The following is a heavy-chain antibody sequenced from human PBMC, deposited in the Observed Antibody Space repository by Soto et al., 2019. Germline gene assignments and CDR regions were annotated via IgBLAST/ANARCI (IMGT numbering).Heavy chain of an antibody. J-gene: IGHJ6*02. D-gene: IGHD3-10*01. CDR3: ARDREVRGYGMDV. CDR2: ISSSGSTI. Sequence: EVQLVESGGGLVQPGGSLRLSCAASGFTFSSYEMNWVRQAPGKGLEWGSYISSSGSTIYYADSVKGRFTISRDNAKNSLYLQMNSLRAEDTAVYYCARDREVRGYGMDVWGQGTTVTVSS. V-gene: IGHV3-48*03. CDR1: GFTFSSYE.